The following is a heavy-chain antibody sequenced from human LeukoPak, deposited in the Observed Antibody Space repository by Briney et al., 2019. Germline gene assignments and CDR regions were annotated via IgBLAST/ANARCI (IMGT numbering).Heavy chain of an antibody. CDR2: ISGTGGST. J-gene: IGHJ4*02. CDR3: VKDRSDNSSWYLGDY. D-gene: IGHD6-13*01. V-gene: IGHV3-23*01. Sequence: GGSLRLSCAASGFTFSSYAMSWVRQAPGKGLEWVSSISGTGGSTYYADSVKGRLIISRDNSKNTLYLQMNSLRAEDTAIYYCVKDRSDNSSWYLGDYWGQGTLVAVSS. CDR1: GFTFSSYA.